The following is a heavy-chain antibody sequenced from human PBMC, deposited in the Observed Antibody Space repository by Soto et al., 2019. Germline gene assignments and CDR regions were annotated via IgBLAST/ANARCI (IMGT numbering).Heavy chain of an antibody. CDR3: ASGDSSGYYYDY. CDR1: GYTFTSYD. V-gene: IGHV1-8*01. Sequence: VASVKVSCKASGYTFTSYDINWVRQATGQGLEWMGWMNPNSGNTGYAQKFQGRVTMTRNTSISTAYMELSSLRSEDTAVYYCASGDSSGYYYDYWGQGTLVTVSS. CDR2: MNPNSGNT. D-gene: IGHD3-22*01. J-gene: IGHJ4*02.